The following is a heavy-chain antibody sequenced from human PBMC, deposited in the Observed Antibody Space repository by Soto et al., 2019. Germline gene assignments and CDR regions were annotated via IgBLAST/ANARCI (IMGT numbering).Heavy chain of an antibody. CDR2: IYHSGST. J-gene: IGHJ6*02. D-gene: IGHD6-19*01. CDR3: ARGRAVAGTFYYYYGMDV. V-gene: IGHV4-4*02. Sequence: PSETLSLTCAVSGGSISSSNWWSWVRQPPGKGLEWIGEIYHSGSTNYNPSLKSRVTISVDKSKNQFSLKLSSVTAADTAVYYCARGRAVAGTFYYYYGMDVWGQGTTVTVSS. CDR1: GGSISSSNW.